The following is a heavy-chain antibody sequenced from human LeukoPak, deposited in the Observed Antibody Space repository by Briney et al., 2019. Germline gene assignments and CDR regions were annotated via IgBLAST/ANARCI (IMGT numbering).Heavy chain of an antibody. CDR3: AGTLTLSPTACYY. J-gene: IGHJ4*02. CDR2: IYTSGST. CDR1: GGSISSYY. Sequence: SETLSLTCTASGGSISSYYWSWIRQPPGKGLEWIGYIYTSGSTNYNPSLKSRVTISVDTSKNQFSLKLSYVTAADTAVYYYAGTLTLSPTACYYWGQGTLVTVSS. V-gene: IGHV4-4*09. D-gene: IGHD4-17*01.